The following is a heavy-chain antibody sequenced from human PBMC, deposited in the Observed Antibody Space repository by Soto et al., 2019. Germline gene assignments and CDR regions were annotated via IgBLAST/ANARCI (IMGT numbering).Heavy chain of an antibody. V-gene: IGHV3-23*01. CDR2: VSIGGST. CDR3: AKRRGAGGHFDY. J-gene: IGHJ4*02. CDR1: GFTFSSYA. D-gene: IGHD2-15*01. Sequence: GGSLRLSCAASGFTFSSYAMGWVRQGPGKGLEWVAVVSIGGSTHYADSVRGRFTISRDNSKNTLSLQMNSLTAEDTAVYFCAKRRGAGGHFDYWGQGTLVTVSS.